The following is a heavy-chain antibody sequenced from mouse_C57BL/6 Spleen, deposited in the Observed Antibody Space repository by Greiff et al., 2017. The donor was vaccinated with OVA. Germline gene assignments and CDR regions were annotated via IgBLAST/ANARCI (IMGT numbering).Heavy chain of an antibody. CDR1: GFTFSSYA. Sequence: EVQRVESGEGLVKPGGSLKLSCAASGFTFSSYAMSWVRQTPEKRLEWVAYISSGGDYIYYADTVKGRFTISSDNARNTLYLQMSSLKSEDTAMYYCTRDPPYGSLDYWGQGTTLTVSS. CDR3: TRDPPYGSLDY. D-gene: IGHD1-1*01. CDR2: ISSGGDYI. J-gene: IGHJ2*01. V-gene: IGHV5-9-1*02.